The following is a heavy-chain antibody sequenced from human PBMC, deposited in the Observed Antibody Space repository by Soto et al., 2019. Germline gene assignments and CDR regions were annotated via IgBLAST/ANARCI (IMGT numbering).Heavy chain of an antibody. CDR1: GGSISSSSYY. V-gene: IGHV4-39*01. CDR3: AKHYYDSSGYYEGNLREDYYYFDY. D-gene: IGHD3-22*01. Sequence: SETLSLTCTVSGGSISSSSYYWGWIRQPPGKGLEWIGSIYYSGSTYYNPSLKSRVTISVDTSKNQFSLKLSSVTAADTAVYYCAKHYYDSSGYYEGNLREDYYYFDYWGQGTLVTVSS. J-gene: IGHJ4*02. CDR2: IYYSGST.